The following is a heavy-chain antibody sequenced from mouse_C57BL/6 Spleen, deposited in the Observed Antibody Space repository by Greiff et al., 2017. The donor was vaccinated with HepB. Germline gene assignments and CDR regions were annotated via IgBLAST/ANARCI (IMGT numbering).Heavy chain of an antibody. CDR2: IYPGSGST. Sequence: QVQLQQPGAELVKPGASVKMSCKASGYTFTSYWITWVKQRPGQGLEWIGDIYPGSGSTNYNEKFKSKATLTVATSSSTAYMQLSRLTSEDSAVYYGARGTLYYGSSYWYFDVWGTGTTVTVSS. D-gene: IGHD1-1*01. CDR3: ARGTLYYGSSYWYFDV. V-gene: IGHV1-55*01. CDR1: GYTFTSYW. J-gene: IGHJ1*03.